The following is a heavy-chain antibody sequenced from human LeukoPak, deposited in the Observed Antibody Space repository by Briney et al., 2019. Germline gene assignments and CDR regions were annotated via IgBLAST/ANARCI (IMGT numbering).Heavy chain of an antibody. CDR1: GYPFTSYG. J-gene: IGHJ5*02. CDR2: ISAYNGNT. V-gene: IGHV1-18*01. Sequence: ASVKPSCKALGYPFTSYGISWVRRAPGQGLEWMGWISAYNGNTNYAQELQGRVTMTTDTSTSTAYMELRSLGSDDTAVDYGARVDQLDRWFDPWGQGTLVTVSS. D-gene: IGHD6-6*01. CDR3: ARVDQLDRWFDP.